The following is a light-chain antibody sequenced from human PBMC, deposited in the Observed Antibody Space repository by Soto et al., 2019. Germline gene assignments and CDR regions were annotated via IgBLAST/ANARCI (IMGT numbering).Light chain of an antibody. CDR3: QQYNGYSRT. J-gene: IGKJ1*01. CDR2: AAS. V-gene: IGKV1-9*01. CDR1: QGISSY. Sequence: IQLTQSPSSLSASVGDRVTITCRASQGISSYLAWYQQKPGKAPKLLIYAASTLQSGVPSRFSGSGSGTEFTLTISSMQPDDFATFYCQQYNGYSRTFGQGTKVDIK.